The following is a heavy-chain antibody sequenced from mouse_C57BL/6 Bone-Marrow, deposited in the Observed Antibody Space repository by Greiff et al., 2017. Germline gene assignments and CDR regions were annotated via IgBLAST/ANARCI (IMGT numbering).Heavy chain of an antibody. D-gene: IGHD1-3*01. CDR1: GFSLTSYG. V-gene: IGHV2-2*01. J-gene: IGHJ1*03. Sequence: QVQLQQSGPGLVQPSQSLSITCTVSGFSLTSYGVHWVRQSPGKGLEWLGVIGSGGSTDYNAAFISRLSISKDNSKSQVFFKMNSLQADDTAIDYCARYNWLWYFDVWGTGTTVTVSS. CDR2: IGSGGST. CDR3: ARYNWLWYFDV.